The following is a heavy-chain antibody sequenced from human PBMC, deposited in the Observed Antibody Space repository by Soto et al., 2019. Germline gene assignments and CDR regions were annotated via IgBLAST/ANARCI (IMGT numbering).Heavy chain of an antibody. V-gene: IGHV4-59*01. D-gene: IGHD2-15*01. CDR3: ARDRAFWSGRSFYSPPDYYYYMDV. Sequence: QVQLQESGPGLVKPSETLSLTCTVSGVSISSSYWSWIRQPPGKGLEWIGYIYNSGSTNYNPALKSRVTISVDTSKNQVSLGLSSVTAADTAVYYCARDRAFWSGRSFYSPPDYYYYMDVWGKGTTVTVS. CDR2: IYNSGST. J-gene: IGHJ6*03. CDR1: GVSISSSY.